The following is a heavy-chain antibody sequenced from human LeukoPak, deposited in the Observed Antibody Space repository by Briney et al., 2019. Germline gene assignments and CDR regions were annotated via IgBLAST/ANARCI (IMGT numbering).Heavy chain of an antibody. CDR1: GAFIDSNNW. CDR3: ARAPKYYFDSSASWYFDI. Sequence: SETLSLTCAVSGAFIDSNNWWSWVRQTPGKGLEWTAEIFHSGSTNYNPSLKSRVTISLDESKNQFYLKLNSVTAADTAVYYCARAPKYYFDSSASWYFDIWGLGTLVAVSS. J-gene: IGHJ2*01. D-gene: IGHD3-22*01. V-gene: IGHV4-4*02. CDR2: IFHSGST.